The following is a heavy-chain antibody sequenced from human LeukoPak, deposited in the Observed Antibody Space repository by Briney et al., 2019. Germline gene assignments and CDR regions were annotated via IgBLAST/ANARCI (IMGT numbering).Heavy chain of an antibody. CDR1: EFTFSSYA. Sequence: GGSLRLSCAASEFTFSSYAMTWVRQAPGKGLEWVSAITGSGGSTYYADSVEGRFTISRDNFKNMLYPQMDSLRAEDTALYYCAKNSPRYCGGDCPLDSWGQGTLVTVSS. CDR2: ITGSGGST. D-gene: IGHD2-21*02. CDR3: AKNSPRYCGGDCPLDS. V-gene: IGHV3-23*01. J-gene: IGHJ4*02.